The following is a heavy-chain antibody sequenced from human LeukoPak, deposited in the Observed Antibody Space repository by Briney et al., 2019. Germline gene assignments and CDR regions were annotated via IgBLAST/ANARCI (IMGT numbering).Heavy chain of an antibody. Sequence: SETLSLTCTVSGGYITNFYWGWIRQPPGKGLEYIGYISHSGSPNSNPSLKSRVTISIDTSKNQFSLKLSSVTAADTAVYYCARGIAAAGTGGSYYYYYMDVWGKGTTVTVSS. V-gene: IGHV4-59*08. CDR1: GGYITNFY. J-gene: IGHJ6*03. CDR3: ARGIAAAGTGGSYYYYYMDV. CDR2: ISHSGSP. D-gene: IGHD6-13*01.